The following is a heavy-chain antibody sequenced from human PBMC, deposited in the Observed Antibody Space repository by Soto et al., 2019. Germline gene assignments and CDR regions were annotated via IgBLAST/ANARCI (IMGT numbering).Heavy chain of an antibody. CDR3: AKLIGPTGGY. CDR2: ISASGDNT. D-gene: IGHD3-10*01. J-gene: IGHJ4*02. V-gene: IGHV3-23*01. CDR1: GFTFSGNA. Sequence: EVRLLESGENMVQPGGSLRLSCAASGFTFSGNAMSWVRQTQGKGLEWVSSISASGDNTYYADSVKGRFTISRDNSKVTLYLQMNALRADDTAVYYCAKLIGPTGGYWGQGTLVTVSS.